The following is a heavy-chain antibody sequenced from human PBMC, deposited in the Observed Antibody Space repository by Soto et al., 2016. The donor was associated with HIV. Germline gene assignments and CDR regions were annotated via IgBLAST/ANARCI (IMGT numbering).Heavy chain of an antibody. D-gene: IGHD7-27*01. CDR1: GSTISSYVSGSTISSYY. Sequence: QVQLQESGPGLVKPSETLSLNCNVSGSTISSYVSGSTISSYYWSWIRQTPGKGLEWIGNIHYSGSTNYNPSSRVESPFQSTCPXVNFFXKMSLCVRCRHGVYYCARVTDNNDFXLAQSEYYMDSGAKG. CDR3: ARVTDNNDFXLAQSEYYMDS. J-gene: IGHJ6*03. V-gene: IGHV4-61*01. CDR2: IHYSGST.